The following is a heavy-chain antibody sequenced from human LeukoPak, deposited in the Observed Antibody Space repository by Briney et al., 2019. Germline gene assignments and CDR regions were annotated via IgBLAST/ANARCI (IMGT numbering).Heavy chain of an antibody. Sequence: GRSLRLSCAASGFTFSSYGMHWVRQAPGKGLEWVAVISYDGSNEYYVDSVKGRFTISRDNSENIVYLQMNNLRVEDTAVYYCAGRPTGYSSGYIHWGQGTLVTVSS. CDR2: ISYDGSNE. CDR1: GFTFSSYG. CDR3: AGRPTGYSSGYIH. V-gene: IGHV3-30*03. J-gene: IGHJ4*02. D-gene: IGHD5-18*01.